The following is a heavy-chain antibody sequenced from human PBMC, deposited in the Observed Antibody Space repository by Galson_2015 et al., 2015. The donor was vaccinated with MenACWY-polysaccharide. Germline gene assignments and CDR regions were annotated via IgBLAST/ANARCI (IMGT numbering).Heavy chain of an antibody. D-gene: IGHD6-19*01. CDR1: GYTVARYE. Sequence: SVKVACRASGYTVARYEIKWARQAAGQGLGWMGWRNPISGNTGYAQKFQGRITMARNTYISTAYMEMSSLTSEDTDVYYCESTKAGPHSFDYWGQGTLITVSS. V-gene: IGHV1-8*01. J-gene: IGHJ4*02. CDR2: RNPISGNT. CDR3: ESTKAGPHSFDY.